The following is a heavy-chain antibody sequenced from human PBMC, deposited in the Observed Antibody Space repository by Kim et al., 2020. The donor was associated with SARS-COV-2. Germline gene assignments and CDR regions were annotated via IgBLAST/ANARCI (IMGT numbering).Heavy chain of an antibody. Sequence: PSLKSRVTISVDTSKNQFSLKLTSVTAADTAVYYCAMLDDFWSGYPHFDYWGQGTLVTVSS. D-gene: IGHD3-3*01. V-gene: IGHV4-59*01. CDR3: AMLDDFWSGYPHFDY. J-gene: IGHJ4*02.